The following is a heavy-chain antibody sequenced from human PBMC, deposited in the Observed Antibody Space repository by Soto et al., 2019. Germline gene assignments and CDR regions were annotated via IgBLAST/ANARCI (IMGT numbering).Heavy chain of an antibody. D-gene: IGHD6-19*01. CDR1: GGSISSYY. CDR2: IYYSGST. J-gene: IGHJ3*02. CDR3: ARMRYIAVAGTYAFDI. Sequence: QVQLQESGPGLVKPSETLSLTCTVSGGSISSYYWSWIRQPPGKGLEWIGYIYYSGSTNYNPSLKSRVTISVDTSKNQFSLKLSSVTAADTAVYYCARMRYIAVAGTYAFDIWGQGTMVTVSS. V-gene: IGHV4-59*08.